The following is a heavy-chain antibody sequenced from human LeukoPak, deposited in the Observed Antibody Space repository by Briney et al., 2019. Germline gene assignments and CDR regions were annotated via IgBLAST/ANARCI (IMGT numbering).Heavy chain of an antibody. V-gene: IGHV4-30-4*01. CDR2: IYYSGST. D-gene: IGHD3-10*01. CDR1: GGSISSGDYY. CDR3: ARVTGGSGSYYSPLHYYFDY. Sequence: PSETLSLTCTVSGGSISSGDYYWSWIRQPPGKGLEWIGYIYYSGSTYYNPSLKSRVTISVDTSKNQFSLKLNSVTAADTAVYYCARVTGGSGSYYSPLHYYFDYWGQGTLVTVSS. J-gene: IGHJ4*02.